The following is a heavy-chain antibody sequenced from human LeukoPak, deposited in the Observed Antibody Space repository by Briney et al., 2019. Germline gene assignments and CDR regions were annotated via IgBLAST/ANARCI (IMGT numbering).Heavy chain of an antibody. D-gene: IGHD1-1*01. CDR2: ISPYNSAT. J-gene: IGHJ4*02. V-gene: IGHV1-18*01. Sequence: ASVTVSCKASGYTFTTYGFTWIRQAPGQGLEWLGWISPYNSATEYAQNLQDRVSMTTDTSTNTAYIEVRSLKSDDTAVYYCARDSDWNVDYWGQGTLVTVSS. CDR3: ARDSDWNVDY. CDR1: GYTFTTYG.